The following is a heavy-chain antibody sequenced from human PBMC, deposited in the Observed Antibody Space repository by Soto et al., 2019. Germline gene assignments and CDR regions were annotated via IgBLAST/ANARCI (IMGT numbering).Heavy chain of an antibody. D-gene: IGHD3-10*01. CDR3: ARGLFSGTSYSGGWSFFDY. J-gene: IGHJ4*02. CDR1: GGSFTGYS. V-gene: IGHV4-34*01. Sequence: QVQLQQWGAGLLKPSETLSLTCAVHGGSFTGYSWTWIRQSPGKGLEWIGQINGGGSANYHPSLKSRVTIPVGTSNNEIFLDLTSVTAADTAVYYCARGLFSGTSYSGGWSFFDYWGPGTLVTVSS. CDR2: INGGGSA.